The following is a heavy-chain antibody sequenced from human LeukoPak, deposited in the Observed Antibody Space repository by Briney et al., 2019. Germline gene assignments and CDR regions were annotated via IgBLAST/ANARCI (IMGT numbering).Heavy chain of an antibody. Sequence: GGSLRLSCAASGFTFNNYAMNWVRQAPGKGLEWVSAISGSGDSTYYADSVKGRFTISRDNSENTLYLQMNSLRAEDTAVYYCAKGGEGSDAFDIWGQGTVVTVSS. CDR1: GFTFNNYA. J-gene: IGHJ3*02. CDR2: ISGSGDST. V-gene: IGHV3-23*01. D-gene: IGHD3-16*01. CDR3: AKGGEGSDAFDI.